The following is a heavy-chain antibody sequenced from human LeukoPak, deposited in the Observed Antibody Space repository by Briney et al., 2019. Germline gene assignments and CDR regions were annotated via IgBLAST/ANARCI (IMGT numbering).Heavy chain of an antibody. J-gene: IGHJ4*02. CDR3: TRVTIFGPEGFDY. D-gene: IGHD3-3*01. CDR1: GFTFSSYY. CDR2: INSDGTNT. Sequence: GGSLRLSCAASGFTFSSYYMSWVRQAPGKGLVWVSRINSDGTNTDYADSVKGRFTISRDNAKNTLYLQMNSLRAEDTAVYYCTRVTIFGPEGFDYWGQGTLVTVSS. V-gene: IGHV3-74*01.